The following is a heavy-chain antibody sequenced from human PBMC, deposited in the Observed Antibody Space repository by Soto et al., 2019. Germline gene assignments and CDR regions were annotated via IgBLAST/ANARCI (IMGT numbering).Heavy chain of an antibody. CDR1: GFTFTSSA. CDR3: AADRTSGSSVGGY. Sequence: SVKVSCKASGFTFTSSAVQWVRQARGQRLEWIGWIVVGSGNTNYAQKFQERVTITRDMSTSKTYMELSSLRSEDTAVYYCAADRTSGSSVGGYWGQGTLVTV. J-gene: IGHJ4*02. D-gene: IGHD1-26*01. CDR2: IVVGSGNT. V-gene: IGHV1-58*01.